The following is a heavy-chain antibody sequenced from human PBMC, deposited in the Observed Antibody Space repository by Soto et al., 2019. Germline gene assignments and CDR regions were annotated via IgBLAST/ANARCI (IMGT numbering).Heavy chain of an antibody. Sequence: EVQLVESGGGLVKPGGSLRLSCAASGFTFSNAWMSWVRQAPGKGLEWVGRIKSKTDGGTTDYAAPVKGRFTISRDDSKNTLYLQMNSLKTEDTAVYYCTTERYSSSWPYFGYWGQGTLVTVSS. CDR1: GFTFSNAW. V-gene: IGHV3-15*01. J-gene: IGHJ4*02. CDR3: TTERYSSSWPYFGY. CDR2: IKSKTDGGTT. D-gene: IGHD6-13*01.